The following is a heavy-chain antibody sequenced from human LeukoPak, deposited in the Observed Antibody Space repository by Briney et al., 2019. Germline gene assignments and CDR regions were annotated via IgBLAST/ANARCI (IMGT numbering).Heavy chain of an antibody. D-gene: IGHD3-10*01. CDR1: GYYLANYW. CDR3: TLRGDSNYYDY. CDR2: IYPGDSDT. Sequence: GESLKISCKASGYYLANYWIAWVRLMPGKGLEWMGTIYPGDSDTRYRPSFQGQVTISADKSITTAYLQWSTLKASDTAMYYCTLRGDSNYYDYWGQGTLVTVSS. V-gene: IGHV5-51*01. J-gene: IGHJ4*02.